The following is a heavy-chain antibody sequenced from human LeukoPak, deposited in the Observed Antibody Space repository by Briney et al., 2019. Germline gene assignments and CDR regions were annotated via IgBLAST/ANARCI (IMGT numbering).Heavy chain of an antibody. CDR1: GYTFTSYG. J-gene: IGHJ4*02. V-gene: IGHV1-18*04. CDR2: ISAYNGNT. CDR3: ARDYDILTGSISFDY. Sequence: ASVKVSCKASGYTFTSYGISWVRQAPGQGLEWMGWISAYNGNTNYAQKPQGRVTMTTDTSTSTAYMELRSLRSDDTAVYYCARDYDILTGSISFDYWGQGTLVTVSS. D-gene: IGHD3-9*01.